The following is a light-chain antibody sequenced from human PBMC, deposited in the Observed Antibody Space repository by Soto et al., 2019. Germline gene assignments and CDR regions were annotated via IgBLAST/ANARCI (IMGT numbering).Light chain of an antibody. J-gene: IGLJ2*01. CDR3: AVWDGSLNGVV. V-gene: IGLV1-36*01. CDR1: SSNVGNNA. CDR2: YDD. Sequence: QYVLTQPPSVSEAPRQRVTISCSGSSSNVGNNAVNWYQQLPGKAPKLLIYYDDLLPSGVSDRFSGSKSGTSASLAISGLQSEDEADYYCAVWDGSLNGVVLGGGTQLTVL.